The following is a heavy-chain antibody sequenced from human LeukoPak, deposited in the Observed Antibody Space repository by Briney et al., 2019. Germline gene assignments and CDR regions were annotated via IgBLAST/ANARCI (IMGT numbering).Heavy chain of an antibody. J-gene: IGHJ4*02. Sequence: ASVTVSCKASGYTFTSYDINWVRQATGQGLEWMGWMNPNSGNTGYAQKFQGRVTMTRNTSISTAYMELSSLRSEDTAVYYCARAYSSGWDYYFDYWGQGTLVTVSS. CDR1: GYTFTSYD. CDR2: MNPNSGNT. D-gene: IGHD6-19*01. V-gene: IGHV1-8*01. CDR3: ARAYSSGWDYYFDY.